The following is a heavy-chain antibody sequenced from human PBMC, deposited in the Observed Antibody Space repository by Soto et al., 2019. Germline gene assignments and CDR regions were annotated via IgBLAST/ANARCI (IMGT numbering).Heavy chain of an antibody. J-gene: IGHJ4*02. Sequence: SETLSLTCTVSGGSISSGDYYWSWIRQPPGKGLEWIGYIYYSGSTYYNPSLKSRVTISVDTSKNQFSLKLSSVTAADTAVYYCARGTDPYYYGSGSPHFDHWGQGTLVTVSS. V-gene: IGHV4-30-4*01. CDR2: IYYSGST. D-gene: IGHD3-10*01. CDR1: GGSISSGDYY. CDR3: ARGTDPYYYGSGSPHFDH.